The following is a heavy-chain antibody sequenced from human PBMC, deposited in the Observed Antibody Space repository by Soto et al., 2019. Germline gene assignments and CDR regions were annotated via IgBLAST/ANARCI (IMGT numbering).Heavy chain of an antibody. Sequence: DVQLKESGGGLVQPGQSLRLSCEVSGFTLSMYSMTWVRQAPGKGLEWVAKIPQDGSDGHYLDSVKGRFTISRDNAKKAGYLQMNRHRDDDPAVYYCARYHLKLPAHNFFYGSDVWGQGAKVIVSS. CDR1: GFTLSMYS. J-gene: IGHJ6*02. V-gene: IGHV3-7*03. CDR2: IPQDGSDG. CDR3: ARYHLKLPAHNFFYGSDV. D-gene: IGHD2-21*01.